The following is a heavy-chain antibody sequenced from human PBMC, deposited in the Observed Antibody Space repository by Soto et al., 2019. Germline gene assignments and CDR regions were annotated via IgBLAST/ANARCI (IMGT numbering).Heavy chain of an antibody. CDR1: GYTFTSYY. J-gene: IGHJ3*02. Sequence: ASVKVSCKASGYTFTSYYMHWVRQAPGQGLEWMGIINPSGGNTSYAQKFQGRATMTRDTSTSTAYMELRSLRSDDTAVYYCARSQWLGTLNAFDIWGQGTMVTVSS. D-gene: IGHD6-19*01. CDR2: INPSGGNT. V-gene: IGHV1-46*01. CDR3: ARSQWLGTLNAFDI.